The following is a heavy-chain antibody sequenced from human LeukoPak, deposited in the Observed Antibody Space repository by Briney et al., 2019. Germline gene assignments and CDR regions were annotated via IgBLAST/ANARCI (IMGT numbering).Heavy chain of an antibody. V-gene: IGHV3-30*02. Sequence: PGGSLRLSCAASGFTFSSYGMHWVRQAPGKGLEWVAFIRYDGSNKYYADSVKGRFTISRDNSKNTLYLQMNSLRAEDTAVCYCAKDRVYYDFWSGSEYFDYWGQGTLVTVSS. CDR3: AKDRVYYDFWSGSEYFDY. CDR1: GFTFSSYG. CDR2: IRYDGSNK. D-gene: IGHD3-3*01. J-gene: IGHJ4*02.